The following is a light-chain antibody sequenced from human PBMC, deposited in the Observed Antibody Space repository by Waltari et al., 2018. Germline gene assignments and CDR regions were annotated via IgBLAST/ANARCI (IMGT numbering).Light chain of an antibody. J-gene: IGKJ4*01. CDR2: DTS. Sequence: EIVLTQSPATLPLSPGERPTLSCRASQRVRSSLAWYQQKPGQAPRLLIYDTSNRASGIPARFSGSGSGTDFSLSISSLEPEDFAVYYCQQRHNWPLTFGGGTKVEIK. CDR1: QRVRSS. CDR3: QQRHNWPLT. V-gene: IGKV3-11*01.